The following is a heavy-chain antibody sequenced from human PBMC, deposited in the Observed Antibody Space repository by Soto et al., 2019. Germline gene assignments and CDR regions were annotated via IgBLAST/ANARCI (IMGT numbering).Heavy chain of an antibody. Sequence: RNLRLSSAASGFTLSNFYISWFRQAPGKGLEWLGNIKGDGSDAHYVDSVKGRFTISRDNAGNSIYLQMNNLRAEDTAMYYCARDAVTSYWGKGTLVTV. CDR1: GFTLSNFY. V-gene: IGHV3-7*03. CDR3: ARDAVTSY. CDR2: IKGDGSDA. J-gene: IGHJ4*02.